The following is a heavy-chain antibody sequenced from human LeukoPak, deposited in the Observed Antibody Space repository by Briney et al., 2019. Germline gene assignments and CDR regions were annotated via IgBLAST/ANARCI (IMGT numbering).Heavy chain of an antibody. CDR2: MNPNSGNT. V-gene: IGHV1-8*01. J-gene: IGHJ6*03. CDR1: GYTFTSYD. Sequence: ASVKVSCKASGYTFTSYDINWVRQATGQGLEWMGWMNPNSGNTGYAQKFQGRVTMTRNTSISTAYMELSSLRSEDTAVYYCARVVVVPAAMEPGYYYYYMDVWGKGTTVTISS. D-gene: IGHD2-2*01. CDR3: ARVVVVPAAMEPGYYYYYMDV.